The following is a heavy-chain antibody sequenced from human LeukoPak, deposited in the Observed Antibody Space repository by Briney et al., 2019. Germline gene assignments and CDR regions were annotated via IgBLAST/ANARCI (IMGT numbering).Heavy chain of an antibody. CDR2: IKQDGSEK. V-gene: IGHV3-7*01. D-gene: IGHD6-13*01. CDR1: GFTFSGYW. Sequence: GGSLRLSCAASGFTFSGYWMTWVRQAPGKGLEWVANIKQDGSEKCYVDSVRGRFTISRDNTENSLYLQMNSLRAEDTAVYYCARMSSSSWYVCDYWGQGTLVTVSS. CDR3: ARMSSSSWYVCDY. J-gene: IGHJ4*02.